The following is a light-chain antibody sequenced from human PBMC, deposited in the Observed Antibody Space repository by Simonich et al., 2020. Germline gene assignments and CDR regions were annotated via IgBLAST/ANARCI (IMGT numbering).Light chain of an antibody. CDR1: QSVSSN. CDR3: QQYNNWHT. J-gene: IGKJ1*01. CDR2: GAS. V-gene: IGKV3-15*01. Sequence: EIVMTQSPATLSVFPGDRATLSCRASQSVSSNLAWYQQKPGRAPRLLIYGASTRATGIPARLSGSGSGTEFTLTISSMQSEDFAVYYCQQYNNWHTFGQGTKVEIK.